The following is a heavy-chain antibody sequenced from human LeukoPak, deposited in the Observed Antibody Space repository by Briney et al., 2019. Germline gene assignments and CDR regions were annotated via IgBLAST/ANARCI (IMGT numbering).Heavy chain of an antibody. V-gene: IGHV3-30*18. CDR3: AKDRRDGYNSNWYFDL. CDR1: GFTFSSYG. CDR2: ISYDGSNK. Sequence: GVSLRLSCAASGFTFSSYGMHWVRQAPGKGLEWVAVISYDGSNKYYADSVKGRFTMSRDNSKNTLYLQMNSLRAEDTAVYYCAKDRRDGYNSNWYFDLWGRGTLVTVSS. D-gene: IGHD5-24*01. J-gene: IGHJ2*01.